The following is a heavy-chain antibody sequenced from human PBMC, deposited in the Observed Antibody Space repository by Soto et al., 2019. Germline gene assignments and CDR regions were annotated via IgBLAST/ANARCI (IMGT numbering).Heavy chain of an antibody. D-gene: IGHD6-19*01. CDR3: APYGSGYPC. Sequence: QVQLVESGGGVVQPGGSLRLTCAASGFTFNTHAMHWVRQAPGEGLEWVAVTSYDGGNKYYADSVKGRFTISRDNSKNTLYLQMNSLRGEDTAVYYCAPYGSGYPCWGQGTLVTVSS. CDR2: TSYDGGNK. J-gene: IGHJ4*02. CDR1: GFTFNTHA. V-gene: IGHV3-30-3*01.